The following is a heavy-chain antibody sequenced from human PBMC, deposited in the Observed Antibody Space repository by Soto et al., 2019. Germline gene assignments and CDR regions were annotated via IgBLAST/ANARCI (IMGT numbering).Heavy chain of an antibody. Sequence: SETLSLTCTVSGGSISSYYWSWIRQPPGKGLEWIGYIYYSGSTNYNPSLKSRVTISVDTSKNQFSLKLSSVTAADTAVYYCAREGGFSSGWYHLGNWFDPWGQGTLVTVSS. V-gene: IGHV4-59*01. CDR2: IYYSGST. D-gene: IGHD6-19*01. CDR3: AREGGFSSGWYHLGNWFDP. J-gene: IGHJ5*02. CDR1: GGSISSYY.